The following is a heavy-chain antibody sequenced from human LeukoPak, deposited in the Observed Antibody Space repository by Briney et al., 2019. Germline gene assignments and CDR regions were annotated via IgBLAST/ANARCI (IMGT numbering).Heavy chain of an antibody. CDR3: AREARRGSSWSFDY. V-gene: IGHV3-7*01. CDR2: IKQDGSEK. D-gene: IGHD6-13*01. Sequence: PGGSLRLSCAASGFTFSSYWMSWVRQAPGKGLEWVANIKQDGSEKYYVDSVKGRFTISRDNAKNSLYLQMNSLRAEDTAVYYCAREARRGSSWSFDYWGQGTLVTVLS. J-gene: IGHJ4*02. CDR1: GFTFSSYW.